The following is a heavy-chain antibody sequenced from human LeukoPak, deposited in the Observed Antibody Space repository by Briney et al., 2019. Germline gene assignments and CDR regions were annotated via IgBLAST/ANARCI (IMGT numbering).Heavy chain of an antibody. CDR2: IYYSGST. Sequence: PSETLSLTCAVYGGSFSGYYWSWIRQPPGKGLEWIGSIYYSGSTYYNPSLKSRVTISVDTSKNQFSLKLSSVTAADTAVYYCARQPRAGSGWYEPFDYWGQGTLVTVSS. J-gene: IGHJ4*02. V-gene: IGHV4-34*01. CDR1: GGSFSGYY. D-gene: IGHD6-19*01. CDR3: ARQPRAGSGWYEPFDY.